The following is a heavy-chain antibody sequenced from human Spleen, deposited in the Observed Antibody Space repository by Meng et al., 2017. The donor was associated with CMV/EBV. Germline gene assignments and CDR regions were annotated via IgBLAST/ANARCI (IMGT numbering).Heavy chain of an antibody. CDR2: INWDGGTT. CDR3: ARDSSSSWYNFDH. J-gene: IGHJ5*02. V-gene: IGHV3-20*04. D-gene: IGHD6-13*01. Sequence: GESLKISCTASGFTFDKYGDYGMSWVRQAAGKGLEWVSGINWDGGTTHYADSVKGRFTNSRDNAKNSLFLQMNSLTAEDTALYYCARDSSSSWYNFDHWGQGTLVTVSS. CDR1: GFTFDKYGDYG.